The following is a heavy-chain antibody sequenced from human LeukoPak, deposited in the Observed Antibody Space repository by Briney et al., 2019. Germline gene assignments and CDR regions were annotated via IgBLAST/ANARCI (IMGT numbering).Heavy chain of an antibody. D-gene: IGHD3-16*01. Sequence: PGGSLRLSCAASGFTFSTYAMNWVRQAPGMGLEWVSSISPTSIHTFHADSVKGRFTISRDNADNSLFLQMNSLRVEDTAVYYCARHGVRHVLDWYFPLWGRGTLVAVSS. CDR2: ISPTSIHT. CDR3: ARHGVRHVLDWYFPL. V-gene: IGHV3-21*04. CDR1: GFTFSTYA. J-gene: IGHJ2*01.